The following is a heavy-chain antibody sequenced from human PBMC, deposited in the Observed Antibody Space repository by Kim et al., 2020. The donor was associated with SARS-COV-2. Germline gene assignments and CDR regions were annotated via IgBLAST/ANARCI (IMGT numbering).Heavy chain of an antibody. J-gene: IGHJ6*02. CDR1: GFNFNSYS. Sequence: GGSLRLSCTVSGFNFNSYSMNWVRQAPGKGLEWVSYISSSSNTVYYAGSVRGRFTISRDNAKNSLFLQMNSLIDEDTAVYYCARCPLSMTMVRGMITTTLFYYYNMDGWGQGTTVTVSS. D-gene: IGHD3-10*01. CDR3: ARCPLSMTMVRGMITTTLFYYYNMDG. V-gene: IGHV3-48*02. CDR2: ISSSSNTV.